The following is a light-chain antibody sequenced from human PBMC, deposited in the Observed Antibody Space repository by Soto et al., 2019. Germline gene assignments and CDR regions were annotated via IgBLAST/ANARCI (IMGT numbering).Light chain of an antibody. J-gene: IGKJ2*01. V-gene: IGKV3-20*01. Sequence: EIVLTQSPGTLSLSPGERATLSCRASQSVTSTFLAWYQRKAGQAPRLLIFAASSRATGVPDRFSGSGSGTDFTLTISRLEPEDFALYYCQQYGNTPPTFGQGTKLEI. CDR1: QSVTSTF. CDR3: QQYGNTPPT. CDR2: AAS.